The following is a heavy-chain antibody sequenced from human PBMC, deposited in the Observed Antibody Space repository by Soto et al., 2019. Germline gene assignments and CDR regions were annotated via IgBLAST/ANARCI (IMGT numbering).Heavy chain of an antibody. J-gene: IGHJ6*02. CDR1: GYTFTSYG. Sequence: EASVKVSCKASGYTFTSYGISWVRQAPGQGLERMGWISAYNGNTNYAQKLQGRDTMTTDTSTSTAYMELRSLRSDDTAVYYCARVGFRDYYDGSGYYLYYYGMDVWGQGTTVTVSS. CDR2: ISAYNGNT. CDR3: ARVGFRDYYDGSGYYLYYYGMDV. V-gene: IGHV1-18*01. D-gene: IGHD3-22*01.